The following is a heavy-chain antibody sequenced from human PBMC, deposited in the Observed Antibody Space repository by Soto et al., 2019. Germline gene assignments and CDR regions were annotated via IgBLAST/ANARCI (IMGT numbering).Heavy chain of an antibody. V-gene: IGHV3-11*05. CDR1: GFKFSDFY. CDR3: ARDRDTYGHGFFDY. Sequence: QVQLVESGGGLVKPGGSLSLSCAASGFKFSDFYMTWIRQAPGKGLEWVSHISTSGSNTNYADSVKGRFTVSRDNANNALYLEMNNLRVEDTAVYFCARDRDTYGHGFFDYWGQGTLVTVSS. J-gene: IGHJ4*02. D-gene: IGHD2-8*01. CDR2: ISTSGSNT.